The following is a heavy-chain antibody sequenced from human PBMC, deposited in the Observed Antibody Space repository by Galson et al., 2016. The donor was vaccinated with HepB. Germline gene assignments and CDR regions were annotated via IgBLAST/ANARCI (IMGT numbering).Heavy chain of an antibody. CDR2: MNPKSGDT. CDR1: GYTFTSYD. J-gene: IGHJ5*02. D-gene: IGHD3-10*01. V-gene: IGHV1-8*01. Sequence: SVKVSCKASGYTFTSYDINWVRQATGQGLEWMGWMNPKSGDTGYAQNLQGRVTMTRDTSMSAAYMELSSLRYEDTAVYYCARGASYGSGGYYTWFDPWGQGTLVTVSS. CDR3: ARGASYGSGGYYTWFDP.